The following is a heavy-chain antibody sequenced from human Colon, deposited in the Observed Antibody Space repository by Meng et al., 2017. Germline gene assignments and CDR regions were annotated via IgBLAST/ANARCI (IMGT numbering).Heavy chain of an antibody. V-gene: IGHV1-8*01. D-gene: IGHD1-14*01. J-gene: IGHJ4*02. Sequence: QVKAGESGAEVKKPGASLKVSCKASGYTFTSYDINWVRQATGQGLEWMGWMNPNSGNTGYAQKFQGRVTMTRNTSISTAYMELSSLRSEDTAVYYCARVGIRGNQRGFDYWGQGTLVTASS. CDR2: MNPNSGNT. CDR1: GYTFTSYD. CDR3: ARVGIRGNQRGFDY.